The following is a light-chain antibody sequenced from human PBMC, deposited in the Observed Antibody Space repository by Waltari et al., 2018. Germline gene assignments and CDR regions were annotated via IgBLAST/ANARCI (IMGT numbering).Light chain of an antibody. CDR1: QSVSGNN. CDR2: GAS. Sequence: DIVLTQSPGTLSLSPGERATLPCRASQSVSGNNLAWYQQKPAQAPRLLIHGASSRATGIPDRFSGSGSGTDFTLTISRLEPEDFAVYYCQQYGRSWNTFGQGTKLEIK. V-gene: IGKV3-20*01. CDR3: QQYGRSWNT. J-gene: IGKJ2*01.